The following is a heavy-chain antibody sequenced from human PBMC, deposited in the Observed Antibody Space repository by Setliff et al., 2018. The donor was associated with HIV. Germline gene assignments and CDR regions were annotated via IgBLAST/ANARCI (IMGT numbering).Heavy chain of an antibody. J-gene: IGHJ4*02. V-gene: IGHV1-18*01. D-gene: IGHD3-9*01. CDR2: ISAYNGNT. CDR3: ARGPFGPKRRSYDILTGYYTD. Sequence: GASVKVSCKASGYTFTSYGISWVRQAPGQGLEWMGWISAYNGNTNYAQKLQGRGTMTTDTSTSTAYMELRSLRSDDTAVYCCARGPFGPKRRSYDILTGYYTDWGQGTLVTVSS. CDR1: GYTFTSYG.